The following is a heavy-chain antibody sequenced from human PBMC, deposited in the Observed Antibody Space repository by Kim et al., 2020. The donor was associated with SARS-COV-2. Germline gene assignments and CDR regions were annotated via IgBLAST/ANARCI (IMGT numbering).Heavy chain of an antibody. CDR1: GGSISSSSYY. Sequence: SETLSLTCTVSGGSISSSSYYWGWIRQPPGKGLEWIGTIYYSGETYHNPSLKNRVTISVDTSKNQFSLKLSSVTAADTAVYYCARHGGVGYNSDYYGIDVWGQGTTVTVSS. V-gene: IGHV4-39*01. CDR2: IYYSGET. CDR3: ARHGGVGYNSDYYGIDV. D-gene: IGHD5-12*01. J-gene: IGHJ6*02.